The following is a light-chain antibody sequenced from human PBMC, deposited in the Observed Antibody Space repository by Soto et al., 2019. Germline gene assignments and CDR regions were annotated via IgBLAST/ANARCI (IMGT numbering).Light chain of an antibody. CDR1: SSDVGGYNY. V-gene: IGLV2-14*01. CDR2: EVT. Sequence: QSALTQPASVSGSHGQSITISCTGTSSDVGGYNYVSWYQQHPGKAPKLMIYEVTNRPSGVSNRFSGSKSGNTASLTISGLQAEDEADYYCSSYTSRSTLVFGTGTKLTVL. J-gene: IGLJ1*01. CDR3: SSYTSRSTLV.